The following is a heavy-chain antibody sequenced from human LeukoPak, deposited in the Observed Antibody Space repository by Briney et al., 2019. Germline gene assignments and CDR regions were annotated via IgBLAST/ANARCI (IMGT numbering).Heavy chain of an antibody. CDR2: IKPKTDGETT. CDR3: ITPLPYSAQ. Sequence: GGSLRLSCAASGFTFSGYSMNWVRRAPGKGLEWVGRIKPKTDGETTEYAAPAKDRFSISRDDSKSMMYLQMNSLKTEDTAVYYCITPLPYSAQGGQGTLVTVSS. CDR1: GFTFSGYS. J-gene: IGHJ4*02. D-gene: IGHD2-21*01. V-gene: IGHV3-15*07.